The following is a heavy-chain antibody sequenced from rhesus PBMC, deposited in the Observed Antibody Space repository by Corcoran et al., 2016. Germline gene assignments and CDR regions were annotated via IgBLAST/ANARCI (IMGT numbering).Heavy chain of an antibody. Sequence: QVQLQESGPGLVKPSETLSLTCAVSGYSISSRYYWGWIRQPPGTGLEGIGSIYGSGGSNYLNPSLKSRVTLSVDTSKNQFSLKLSSVTAADTAVYYCARVGSSWSEWDTVGTEWYFDLWGPGTPITISS. J-gene: IGHJ2*01. CDR1: GYSISSRYY. CDR3: ARVGSSWSEWDTVGTEWYFDL. D-gene: IGHD5-42*01. CDR2: IYGSGGSN. V-gene: IGHV4S14*01.